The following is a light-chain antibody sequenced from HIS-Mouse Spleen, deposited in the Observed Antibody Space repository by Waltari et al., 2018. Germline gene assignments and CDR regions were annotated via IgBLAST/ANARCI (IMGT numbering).Light chain of an antibody. Sequence: DIQLTQSPSFLSASVGDRVTITCRASQGISSYLAWYQQKPGKAPKLLIYAASTLQSGVPSRFSGSGSGTEFTLTISILQPEDFATYYCQQLNSYPQETFGGGTKVEIK. CDR3: QQLNSYPQET. CDR1: QGISSY. CDR2: AAS. V-gene: IGKV1-9*01. J-gene: IGKJ4*01.